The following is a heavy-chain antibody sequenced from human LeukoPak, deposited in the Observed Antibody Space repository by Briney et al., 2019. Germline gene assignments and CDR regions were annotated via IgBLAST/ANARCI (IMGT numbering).Heavy chain of an antibody. Sequence: SETLSLTCTVSGGSISSYYWSWIRQPPGKGLEWIGYIYYSGSTNYNPSLKSRVTISVDTSKNQSSLKLSSVTAADTAVYYCARIEDYGGNSVNYWGQGTLVTVSS. CDR3: ARIEDYGGNSVNY. CDR2: IYYSGST. J-gene: IGHJ4*02. V-gene: IGHV4-59*01. D-gene: IGHD4-23*01. CDR1: GGSISSYY.